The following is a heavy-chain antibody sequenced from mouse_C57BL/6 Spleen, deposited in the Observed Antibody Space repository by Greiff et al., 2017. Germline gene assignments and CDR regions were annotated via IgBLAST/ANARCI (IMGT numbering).Heavy chain of an antibody. Sequence: EVQLQQSGPELVKPGASVKISCKASGYTFTDYYMNWVKQSHGKSLEWIGDINPNNGGTSYNQKFKGKATLTVDKSSSTAYMELRSLTSEDSAVYYCAVLGADWGQGTLVTVSA. D-gene: IGHD3-3*01. J-gene: IGHJ3*01. CDR2: INPNNGGT. CDR3: AVLGAD. V-gene: IGHV1-26*01. CDR1: GYTFTDYY.